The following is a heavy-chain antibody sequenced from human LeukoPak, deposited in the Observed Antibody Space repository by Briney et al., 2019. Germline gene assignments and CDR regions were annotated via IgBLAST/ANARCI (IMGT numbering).Heavy chain of an antibody. J-gene: IGHJ4*02. Sequence: GGSLRLSCAASGFTFSNYWMHWVRHAPGKGPVWLSRINSDGSSTSYADSVKGRFTISRDNAKNTLYVQMNSLRDEDTAVYYCVRQYRVAAPADYWGQGTLVTVSS. V-gene: IGHV3-74*01. CDR3: VRQYRVAAPADY. CDR1: GFTFSNYW. D-gene: IGHD6-13*01. CDR2: INSDGSST.